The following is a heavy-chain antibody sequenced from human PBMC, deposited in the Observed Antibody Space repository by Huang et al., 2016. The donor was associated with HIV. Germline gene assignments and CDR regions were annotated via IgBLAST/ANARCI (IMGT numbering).Heavy chain of an antibody. CDR3: AAGYDTYYDI. D-gene: IGHD2-21*01. Sequence: QVQLVQSGAEVKKPGASVKVSCKVSGYTLTELSIHWVRQAPGKGIDWMGGFAPEHGETIDAQNFHGRVTMTEDTSTDTAYMELHSLRPEDTAVYYCAAGYDTYYDIWGQGTMVIASS. J-gene: IGHJ3*02. V-gene: IGHV1-24*01. CDR2: FAPEHGET. CDR1: GYTLTELS.